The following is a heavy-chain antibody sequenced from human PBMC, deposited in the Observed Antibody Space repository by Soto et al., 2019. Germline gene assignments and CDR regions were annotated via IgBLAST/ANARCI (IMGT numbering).Heavy chain of an antibody. CDR3: ARGVKWYSSTTYYFDY. Sequence: PSETLSLTCTVSGGPISSGSHYWSWIRQHPGKGLEWIGYIFYSGATYYKPSLKSRVTMPVDTSKNQFSLKLNSVTAADTAVYYCARGVKWYSSTTYYFDYWGQGTLVTVPQ. D-gene: IGHD6-13*01. V-gene: IGHV4-31*03. CDR2: IFYSGAT. CDR1: GGPISSGSHY. J-gene: IGHJ4*02.